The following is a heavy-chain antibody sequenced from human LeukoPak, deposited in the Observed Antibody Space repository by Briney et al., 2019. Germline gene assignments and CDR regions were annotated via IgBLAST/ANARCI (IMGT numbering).Heavy chain of an antibody. CDR3: VRLGGNDSDY. Sequence: GGSLRLSCSASGXTFSDYSVHWVRQAPGKGLEYVSAIRSNGGGTNYADSVKGRFTISRDNSKNTLYLQMSSLRVEDTAVYYCVRLGGNDSDYWGQGTLVTVSS. D-gene: IGHD1-26*01. J-gene: IGHJ4*02. CDR1: GXTFSDYS. CDR2: IRSNGGGT. V-gene: IGHV3-64D*06.